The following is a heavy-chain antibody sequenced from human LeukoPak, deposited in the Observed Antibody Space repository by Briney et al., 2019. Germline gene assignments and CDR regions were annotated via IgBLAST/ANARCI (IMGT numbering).Heavy chain of an antibody. CDR1: GGSFSGYY. D-gene: IGHD1-26*01. V-gene: IGHV4-34*01. CDR3: ARSTPVIVGAPGAFDI. J-gene: IGHJ3*02. Sequence: SETLSLTCAVYGGSFSGYYWSWIRQPPGKGLEWIGEINHSGSTNYNPSLKSRVTISVDTSKNQFSLKLSSVTAADTAVYYCARSTPVIVGAPGAFDIWGQGTMVTVSS. CDR2: INHSGST.